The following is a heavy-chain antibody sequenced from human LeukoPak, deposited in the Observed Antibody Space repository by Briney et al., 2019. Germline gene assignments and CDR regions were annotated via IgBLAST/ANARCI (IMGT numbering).Heavy chain of an antibody. CDR3: ARNRYTSLSLDY. D-gene: IGHD3-16*02. Sequence: SVKVSCKAPGGTFSSYAISWVRQAPGQGLEWMGGIIPIFGIANYAQKFQGRVTITADESTSTAYMELSSLRSEDTAVYYCARNRYTSLSLDYWGQGTLVTVSS. CDR2: IIPIFGIA. CDR1: GGTFSSYA. J-gene: IGHJ4*02. V-gene: IGHV1-69*13.